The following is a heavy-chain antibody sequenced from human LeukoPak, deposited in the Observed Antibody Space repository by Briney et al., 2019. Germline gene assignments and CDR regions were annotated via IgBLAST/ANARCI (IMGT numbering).Heavy chain of an antibody. CDR1: GFTFSSYA. J-gene: IGHJ1*01. CDR2: ISGSGGNT. V-gene: IGHV3-23*01. CDR3: AKDQGIAATDAEYFQH. Sequence: GGSLRLSCAASGFTFSSYAMHWVRQAPGKGLEWVSAISGSGGNTYYADSVKGRFTISRDNSKNTLYPQMNSLRAEDTAVYCCAKDQGIAATDAEYFQHWGQGTLVTVSS. D-gene: IGHD6-13*01.